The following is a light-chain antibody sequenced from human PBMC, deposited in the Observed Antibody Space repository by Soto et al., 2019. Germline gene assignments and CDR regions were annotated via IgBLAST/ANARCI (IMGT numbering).Light chain of an antibody. CDR3: HPRQSWPRT. Sequence: MVTTQSPSTPSACRGERVTLSWRASQYINTRLAWYQHRPGQAPRLLIYQTSLRAAGIPARFSASGSGTDFTLTIRAVQPEDFALYYCHPRQSWPRTFGQGTKVDIK. V-gene: IGKV3-11*01. CDR2: QTS. J-gene: IGKJ1*01. CDR1: QYINTR.